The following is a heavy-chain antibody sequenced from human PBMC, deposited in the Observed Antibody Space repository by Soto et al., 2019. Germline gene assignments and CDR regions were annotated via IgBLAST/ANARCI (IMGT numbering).Heavy chain of an antibody. V-gene: IGHV4-59*12. CDR2: IYYSGST. Sequence: SETLSLTCTVSGGSISSYYWSWIRQPPGKGLEWIGYIYYSGSTNYNPSLKSRVTISVDTSENQFSLKLSSVTAADAAVYYCAREDCSGGSCSLDYWGQGTLVTVSS. J-gene: IGHJ4*02. CDR3: AREDCSGGSCSLDY. CDR1: GGSISSYY. D-gene: IGHD2-15*01.